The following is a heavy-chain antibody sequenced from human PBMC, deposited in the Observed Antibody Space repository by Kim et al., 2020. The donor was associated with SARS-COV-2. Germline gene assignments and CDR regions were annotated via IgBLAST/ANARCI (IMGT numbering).Heavy chain of an antibody. Sequence: VKGRLTISRDNSKNTLYLQMNSLRAEDTAVYYCARAYYDFWSGYPSYMDVWGQGTTVTVSS. CDR3: ARAYYDFWSGYPSYMDV. D-gene: IGHD3-3*01. J-gene: IGHJ6*02. V-gene: IGHV3-53*01.